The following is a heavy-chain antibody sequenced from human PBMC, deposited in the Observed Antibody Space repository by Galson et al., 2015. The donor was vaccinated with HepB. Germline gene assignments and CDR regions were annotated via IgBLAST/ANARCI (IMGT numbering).Heavy chain of an antibody. CDR3: ASRHSYFRSGTWYNVSDF. CDR1: GYSFSAFW. J-gene: IGHJ4*02. D-gene: IGHD1-1*01. Sequence: QSGAEVKKPGESLRISCKASGYSFSAFWISWVRQVPGKGLEWMGRIGPSDSYTDYSPSFQGYVAISADKSTTTAYLQWSSLKSSDTAVYYCASRHSYFRSGTWYNVSDFWGQGTLVTVSS. CDR2: IGPSDSYT. V-gene: IGHV5-10-1*01.